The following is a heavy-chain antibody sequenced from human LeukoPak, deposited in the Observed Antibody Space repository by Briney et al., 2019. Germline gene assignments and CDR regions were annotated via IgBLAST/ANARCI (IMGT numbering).Heavy chain of an antibody. V-gene: IGHV3-13*05. CDR3: ARESLSGGIDY. CDR1: GFTFSSHD. J-gene: IGHJ4*02. CDR2: IGTAGDP. D-gene: IGHD3-16*01. Sequence: GGSLRLSCAASGFTFSSHDMHWVRQTTGKGLEWVSGIGTAGDPYYLDSVKGRFTISRENAKNSLYLQMNSLRAGDTAVYYCARESLSGGIDYWGQGTLVTVSS.